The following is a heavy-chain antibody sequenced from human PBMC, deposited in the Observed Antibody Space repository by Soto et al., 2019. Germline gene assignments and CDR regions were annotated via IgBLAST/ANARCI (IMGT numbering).Heavy chain of an antibody. Sequence: QVQLQESGPGLVKPSETLSLTCTVTGLSVTSDSYWSWIRQAPVKGLAWIRYAYYRGGTRYNPSLKSRLIISVDTSKNQFSLSLSSVTPTDTAVYYCARDLGQGNTPAHNYFDFWGQGSLVTVSS. CDR3: ARDLGQGNTPAHNYFDF. CDR2: AYYRGGT. CDR1: GLSVTSDSY. J-gene: IGHJ4*02. V-gene: IGHV4-61*01. D-gene: IGHD3-16*01.